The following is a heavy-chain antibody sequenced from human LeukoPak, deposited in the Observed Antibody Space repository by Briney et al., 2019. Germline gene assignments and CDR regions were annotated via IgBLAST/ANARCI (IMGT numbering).Heavy chain of an antibody. J-gene: IGHJ4*02. CDR2: ISSSSSTI. CDR3: ARGSTYYDSSGQVPFDY. V-gene: IGHV3-48*01. Sequence: GGSLRLSCTASGFTFGDYALGWFRQAPGKGLEWVSYISSSSSTIYYADSVKGRFTISRDNAKNSLYLQMNSLRAEDTAVYYCARGSTYYDSSGQVPFDYWGQGTLVTVSS. D-gene: IGHD3-22*01. CDR1: GFTFGDYA.